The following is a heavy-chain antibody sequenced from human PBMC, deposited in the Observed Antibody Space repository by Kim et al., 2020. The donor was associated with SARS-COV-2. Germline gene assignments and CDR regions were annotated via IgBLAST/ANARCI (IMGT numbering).Heavy chain of an antibody. V-gene: IGHV5-51*01. CDR3: ARQEQPPHDAFDI. CDR1: GYSFTSYW. D-gene: IGHD6-13*01. J-gene: IGHJ3*02. CDR2: IYPGDSDT. Sequence: GESLKISCKGSGYSFTSYWIGWVRQMPGKGLEWMGIIYPGDSDTRYSPSFQGQVTITADKSISTAYLQWSSLKASDTAMYYCARQEQPPHDAFDIWGQGTMITVSS.